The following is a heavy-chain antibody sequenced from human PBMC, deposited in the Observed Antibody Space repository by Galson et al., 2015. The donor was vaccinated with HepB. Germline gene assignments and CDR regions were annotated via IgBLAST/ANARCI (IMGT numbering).Heavy chain of an antibody. V-gene: IGHV3-23*01. J-gene: IGHJ6*02. CDR1: GFTFSTYA. CDR3: ARHVASLMVYYFYGVDV. CDR2: ISGSGGST. Sequence: SLRLSCAASGFTFSTYAMSWVRQAPGKGLEWVSTISGSGGSTYYAASVKDRFTISRDNSRTTLYMEMDTLRAEDTAVYYCARHVASLMVYYFYGVDVWGQGTTVTVSS. D-gene: IGHD5-24*01.